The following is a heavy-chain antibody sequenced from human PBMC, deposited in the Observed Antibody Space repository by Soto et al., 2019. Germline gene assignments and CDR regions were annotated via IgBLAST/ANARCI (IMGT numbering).Heavy chain of an antibody. D-gene: IGHD2-2*01. CDR2: INHSGST. Sequence: LSLTCAVYGGCFSGYYWSWIRQPPGKGLEWIGEINHSGSTNYNPSLKSRVTISVDTSKNQFSLKLSSVTAADTAVYYCARVPDRWGQGTLVTVSS. CDR3: ARVPDR. J-gene: IGHJ5*02. V-gene: IGHV4-34*01. CDR1: GGCFSGYY.